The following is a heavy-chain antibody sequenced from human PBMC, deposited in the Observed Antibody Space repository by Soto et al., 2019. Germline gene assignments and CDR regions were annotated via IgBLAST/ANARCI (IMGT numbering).Heavy chain of an antibody. Sequence: QVQLVESGGGVVQPGRSLRLSCAASGFTFSSYGMHWVRQAPGKGLEWVAVISYDGSNKYYADSVKGRFTISRDNSKNTLYLQMNSLRAEDTAVYYCAKEGMKDYYGSGSYSDAFDIWGQGTMVTVSS. CDR3: AKEGMKDYYGSGSYSDAFDI. CDR1: GFTFSSYG. V-gene: IGHV3-30*18. J-gene: IGHJ3*02. CDR2: ISYDGSNK. D-gene: IGHD3-10*01.